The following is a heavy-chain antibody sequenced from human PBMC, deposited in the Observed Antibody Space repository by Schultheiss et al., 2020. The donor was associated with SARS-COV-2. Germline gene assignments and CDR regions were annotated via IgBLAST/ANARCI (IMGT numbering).Heavy chain of an antibody. V-gene: IGHV4-39*07. D-gene: IGHD3-10*01. Sequence: SQTLSLTCTVSGGSISSTDHYWAWIRQLPGKGPEWIGSVYYSGSTYSDPSLKSRVTISVDTSKNQVSLNLTSVTATDTAVYYCARSGSYYYMNVWGKGTTVTVSS. CDR1: GGSISSTDHY. CDR2: VYYSGST. CDR3: ARSGSYYYMNV. J-gene: IGHJ6*03.